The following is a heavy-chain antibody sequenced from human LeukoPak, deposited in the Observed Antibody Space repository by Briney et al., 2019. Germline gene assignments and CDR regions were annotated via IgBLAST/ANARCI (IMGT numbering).Heavy chain of an antibody. D-gene: IGHD3-9*01. J-gene: IGHJ4*02. CDR1: GYSFTNYY. V-gene: IGHV1-46*01. Sequence: ASVKVSCKTSGYSFTNYYIHWVRQAPGQGLQWMGIINPSGGSTNYAQKFQGRVTLTRDTSTGTVHMYLSSLRSEDTAVYFCARDQGLTGYFDYWGQGTLVTVSS. CDR2: INPSGGST. CDR3: ARDQGLTGYFDY.